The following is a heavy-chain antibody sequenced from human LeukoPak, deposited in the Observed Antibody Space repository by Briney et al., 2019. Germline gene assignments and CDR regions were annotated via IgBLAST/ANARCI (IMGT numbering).Heavy chain of an antibody. CDR3: ARDTAAAGTLVWFDP. J-gene: IGHJ5*02. CDR2: INPNSGGT. Sequence: ASVKVSCKASGYTFTGYYMHWVRQAPGQGLEWMGWINPNSGGTNYAQKFQGRVTMTRDTPISTAYMELSRLRSDDTAVYYCARDTAAAGTLVWFDPWGQGTLVTVSS. V-gene: IGHV1-2*02. D-gene: IGHD6-13*01. CDR1: GYTFTGYY.